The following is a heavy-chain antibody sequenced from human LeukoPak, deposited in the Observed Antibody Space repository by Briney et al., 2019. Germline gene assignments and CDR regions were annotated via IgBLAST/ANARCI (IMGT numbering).Heavy chain of an antibody. CDR2: IYTSGST. D-gene: IGHD1-26*01. J-gene: IGHJ6*03. CDR3: ASSGSYSYYYYMDV. Sequence: PSQTLSLTCTVAGGSISSGSYYWSWIRQPAGKGREWIGRIYTSGSTKYNPSLNRRATISVVTSKNQFSLMLSSVTAADTAVYYCASSGSYSYYYYMDVWGKGTTVTVSS. V-gene: IGHV4-61*02. CDR1: GGSISSGSYY.